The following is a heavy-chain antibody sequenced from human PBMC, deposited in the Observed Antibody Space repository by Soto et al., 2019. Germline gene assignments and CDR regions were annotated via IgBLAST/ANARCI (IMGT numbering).Heavy chain of an antibody. V-gene: IGHV1-18*01. CDR1: GYTFTRSG. J-gene: IGHJ6*02. CDR2: ISTYNGDT. CDR3: AREGVAPYYYYGMDV. Sequence: QVQLVQSGAEVKKPGASVKVSCKASGYTFTRSGISWVRQAPGQGREGMGWISTYNGDTNYAQTFQGRVTMTTDTSTSTAYMERRSLRSDDTAVYYCAREGVAPYYYYGMDVGGQGTPVTVSS. D-gene: IGHD5-12*01.